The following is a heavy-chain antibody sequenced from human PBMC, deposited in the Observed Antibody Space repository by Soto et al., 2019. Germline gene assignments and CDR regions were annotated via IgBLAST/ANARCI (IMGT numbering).Heavy chain of an antibody. CDR3: ASALPQVAVCGVVIGYYMDV. V-gene: IGHV4-31*02. D-gene: IGHD3-3*01. J-gene: IGHJ6*03. CDR1: RGTISNGGHY. CDR2: TYYRGST. Sequence: PSVILRLTWTVARGTISNGGHYWSSKSQQPGKGLGMIPYTYYRGSTYYDTSLKSRFPISVDRSKNQYSLKLSSVTAADTAVYYCASALPQVAVCGVVIGYYMDVWGNGTTDT.